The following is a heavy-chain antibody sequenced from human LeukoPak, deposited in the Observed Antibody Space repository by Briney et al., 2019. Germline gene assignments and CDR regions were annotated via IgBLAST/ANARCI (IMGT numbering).Heavy chain of an antibody. CDR2: TTGSGGTT. J-gene: IGHJ4*02. CDR3: AKDWGTAMAGQ. V-gene: IGHV3-23*01. CDR1: GFTFSSYA. D-gene: IGHD6-19*01. Sequence: GGSLRLSCAASGFTFSSYAMSWVRQAPGKGLEWVSATTGSGGTTYFADYADSVRGRFTISRDNSKNTLYLQMNSLRAEDTAIYYCAKDWGTAMAGQWGRGTLVTVSS.